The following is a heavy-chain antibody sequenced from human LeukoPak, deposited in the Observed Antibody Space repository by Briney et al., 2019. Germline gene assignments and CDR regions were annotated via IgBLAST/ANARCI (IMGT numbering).Heavy chain of an antibody. CDR1: GFTFSSYA. Sequence: GRSLRLSCAASGFTFSSYAMHWVRQAPGKGLEWVAVISYDGSNKYYADFVKGRFTISRDNSKNTLYLQMNSLRAEDTAVYYCARWDTAIIDYWGQGTLVTVSS. V-gene: IGHV3-30-3*01. J-gene: IGHJ4*02. D-gene: IGHD5-18*01. CDR2: ISYDGSNK. CDR3: ARWDTAIIDY.